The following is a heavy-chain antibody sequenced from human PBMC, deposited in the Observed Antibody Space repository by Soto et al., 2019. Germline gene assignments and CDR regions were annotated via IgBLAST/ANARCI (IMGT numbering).Heavy chain of an antibody. D-gene: IGHD1-26*01. CDR2: IDPSDSYT. Sequence: GGSLQISCQTSDEIFKKYWITCVRQMPGRGLEWVGMIDPSDSYTTYNPSPKGHVILSVDKSVNTAYVQWRSLRASDTATYFCGRDFGSGHADVWGEGTRVTVSS. J-gene: IGHJ6*01. CDR1: DEIFKKYW. CDR3: GRDFGSGHADV. V-gene: IGHV5-10-1*01.